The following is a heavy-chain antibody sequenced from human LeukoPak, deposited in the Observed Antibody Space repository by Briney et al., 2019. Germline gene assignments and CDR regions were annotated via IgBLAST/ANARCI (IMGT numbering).Heavy chain of an antibody. CDR2: INAGNGNT. J-gene: IGHJ4*02. CDR3: ARGWRTRDVVVPAAMSY. CDR1: GGTFSSYA. D-gene: IGHD2-2*01. Sequence: ASVKVSCKASGGTFSSYAISWVRQAPGQRLEWMGWINAGNGNTKYSQKLQGRVTITRDTSASTAYMELSSLRSEDTAVYYCARGWRTRDVVVPAAMSYWGQGTLVTVSS. V-gene: IGHV1-3*01.